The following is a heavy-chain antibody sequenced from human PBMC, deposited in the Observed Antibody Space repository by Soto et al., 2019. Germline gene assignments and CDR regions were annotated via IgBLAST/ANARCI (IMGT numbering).Heavy chain of an antibody. CDR3: AKGELPLDY. CDR2: ITGSGDIT. D-gene: IGHD1-7*01. V-gene: IGHV3-23*01. CDR1: GFTFSNYA. Sequence: EVQLLESGGGLVRPGGSLRLSCAASGFTFSNYALSWVRQAPGKGLEWVSAITGSGDITYYADSVKGRFTIFRDNSKNTLYLQMSSLRGEDTAVYYCAKGELPLDYWGQGTLVTVSS. J-gene: IGHJ4*01.